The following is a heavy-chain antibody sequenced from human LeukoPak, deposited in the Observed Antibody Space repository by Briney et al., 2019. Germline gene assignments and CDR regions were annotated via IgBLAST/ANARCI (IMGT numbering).Heavy chain of an antibody. CDR2: INPHSGGT. CDR1: GYTFTGYY. CDR3: ARTERGYSGSAFDY. Sequence: ASVKVSCKASGYTFTGYYIHWVRQAPGQGLEWMGWINPHSGGTNYAQNFQDWVTMTRDTSISTAYMELNRLRSDDTAVYYCARTERGYSGSAFDYWGQGTLVTVSS. D-gene: IGHD5-12*01. J-gene: IGHJ4*02. V-gene: IGHV1-2*04.